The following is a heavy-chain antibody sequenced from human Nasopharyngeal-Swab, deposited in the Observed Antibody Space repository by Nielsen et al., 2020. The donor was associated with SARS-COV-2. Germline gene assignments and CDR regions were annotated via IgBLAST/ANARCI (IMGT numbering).Heavy chain of an antibody. J-gene: IGHJ5*02. Sequence: GGSLRLSCAGSGFKFSNYDMIWVRQAPGKGLEWVSYISTSGATIYYADSVNGRFTIYRDNAKDSLFLQMTRLRAGDTAVYYCARVPGFYDSRGYSDLWGQGTQVTASS. D-gene: IGHD3-22*01. CDR2: ISTSGATI. CDR3: ARVPGFYDSRGYSDL. CDR1: GFKFSNYD. V-gene: IGHV3-48*03.